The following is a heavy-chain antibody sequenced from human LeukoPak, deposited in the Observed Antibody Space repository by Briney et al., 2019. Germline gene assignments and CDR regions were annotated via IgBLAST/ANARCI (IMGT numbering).Heavy chain of an antibody. J-gene: IGHJ4*02. CDR1: GYTFTGYY. CDR3: ARGGAATVTTVDY. Sequence: GASVKVSCKASGYTFTGYYMHWVRQAPGQGLEWMGWINPNSGGTNYAQKFQGWVTMARDTSISTAYMELSRLRSDDTAVYYCARGGAATVTTVDYWGQGTLVTVSS. CDR2: INPNSGGT. V-gene: IGHV1-2*04. D-gene: IGHD4-11*01.